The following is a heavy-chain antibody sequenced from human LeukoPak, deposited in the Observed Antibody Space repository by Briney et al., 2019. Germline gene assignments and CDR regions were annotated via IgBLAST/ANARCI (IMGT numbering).Heavy chain of an antibody. J-gene: IGHJ4*02. D-gene: IGHD2-2*01. CDR1: GYTFTSYG. CDR2: IIPIFGTA. CDR3: ARDRCSSTSCPTYYFDY. V-gene: IGHV1-69*05. Sequence: SVKVSCKAFGYTFTSYGISWVRQAPGQGLEWMGGIIPIFGTANYAQKFQGRVTITTDESTSTAYMELSSLRSEDTAVYYCARDRCSSTSCPTYYFDYWGQGTLVTVSS.